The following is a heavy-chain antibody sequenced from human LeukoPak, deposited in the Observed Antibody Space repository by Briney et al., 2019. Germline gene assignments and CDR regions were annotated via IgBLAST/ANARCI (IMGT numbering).Heavy chain of an antibody. CDR3: AKVRIAAAGTGYFDY. V-gene: IGHV3-30*02. Sequence: GGSLRLSCAASGFTFSSYGMHWVRQAPGKGLEWVAFTRYDGSNKYYADSVKGRFTISRDNSKNTLYLQMNSLRAEDTAVYYCAKVRIAAAGTGYFDYWGQGTLVTVSS. D-gene: IGHD6-13*01. CDR1: GFTFSSYG. CDR2: TRYDGSNK. J-gene: IGHJ4*02.